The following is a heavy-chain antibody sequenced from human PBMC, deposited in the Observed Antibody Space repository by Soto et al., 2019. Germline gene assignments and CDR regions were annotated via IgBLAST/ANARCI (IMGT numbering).Heavy chain of an antibody. J-gene: IGHJ4*02. CDR2: IYYSGST. CDR3: ARDYGSSWYSLDY. Sequence: SETLSLTCTVSGGSISSYYWSWIRQPPGKGLEWIGYIYYSGSTNYNPSLKSRVTISVDTSKNQFPLKLSSVTAADTAVYYCARDYGSSWYSLDYWGQGTLVTVSS. CDR1: GGSISSYY. V-gene: IGHV4-59*01. D-gene: IGHD6-13*01.